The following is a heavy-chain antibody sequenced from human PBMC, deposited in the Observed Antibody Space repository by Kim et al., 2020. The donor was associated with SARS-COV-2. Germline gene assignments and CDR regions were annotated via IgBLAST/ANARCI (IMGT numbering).Heavy chain of an antibody. CDR2: ISRNGDSI. Sequence: GGSLRLSCAASGFTFGNYAMYWVRQAPGKGLEWVSGISRNGDSIVYAASVKGRFTISRDNAKNSVSMEMNSLRTEDTAFYYCASTLNWERGFDNWGQGTLVTVST. CDR3: ASTLNWERGFDN. D-gene: IGHD1-26*01. V-gene: IGHV3-9*01. CDR1: GFTFGNYA. J-gene: IGHJ4*02.